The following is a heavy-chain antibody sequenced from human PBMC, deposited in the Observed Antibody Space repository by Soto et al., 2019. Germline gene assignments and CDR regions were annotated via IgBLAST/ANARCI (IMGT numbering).Heavy chain of an antibody. J-gene: IGHJ4*02. CDR1: GWSFSDYY. D-gene: IGHD2-2*01. V-gene: IGHV4-34*01. Sequence: PSETLSLTCAVYGWSFSDYYWTWIRQPPGKGLEWIGEINHRGSTNHNPSLKSRVTISVDTSQNQFSLKLRSVTAADTAVYYCARGTCSSTSCHIDYWGQGALVTVSS. CDR3: ARGTCSSTSCHIDY. CDR2: INHRGST.